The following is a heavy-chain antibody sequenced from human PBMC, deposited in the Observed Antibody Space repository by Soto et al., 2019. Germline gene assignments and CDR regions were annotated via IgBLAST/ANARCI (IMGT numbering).Heavy chain of an antibody. CDR3: ARGGLAYSSGWYGDY. J-gene: IGHJ4*02. D-gene: IGHD6-19*01. V-gene: IGHV3-7*03. CDR2: IKQDGSEK. CDR1: GFTFSSYW. Sequence: EVQLVESGGGLVQPGGSLRLSCAASGFTFSSYWMSWVRQAPGKGLEWVANIKQDGSEKYYVDSVKGRFTISRDNAKNSLYLQMNSLRAEDTAVYYCARGGLAYSSGWYGDYWGQGTLVTVSS.